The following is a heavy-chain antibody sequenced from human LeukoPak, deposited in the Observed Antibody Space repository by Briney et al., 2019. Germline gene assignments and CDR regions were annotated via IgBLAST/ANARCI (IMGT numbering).Heavy chain of an antibody. CDR1: GFTVSSNY. CDR2: IYSGGST. CDR3: AKDVQSWPTYFDY. Sequence: GGSLRLSCAASGFTVSSNYMSWVRQAPGKGLEWGSVIYSGGSTYYADSVKGRFTISRDNSKNTLYLQMNSLRAEDTALYYCAKDVQSWPTYFDYWGQGTLVTVSS. J-gene: IGHJ4*02. V-gene: IGHV3-53*01. D-gene: IGHD1-1*01.